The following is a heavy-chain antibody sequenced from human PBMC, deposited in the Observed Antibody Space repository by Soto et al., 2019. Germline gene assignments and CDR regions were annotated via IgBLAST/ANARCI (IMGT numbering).Heavy chain of an antibody. CDR3: ASSSRWGCAEYWYDMDV. J-gene: IGHJ6*02. D-gene: IGHD6-19*01. Sequence: QAQLVQSGAEVKKPGASVKVSCKASGYTFTSYAIHWVRQAPGQRLEWMGWINAGKGNIKYSQKCQVIVTLTTATSASTTYMELSSLRSEDTSLYYCASSSRWGCAEYWYDMDVWGHWTTVTVSS. CDR2: INAGKGNI. V-gene: IGHV1-3*01. CDR1: GYTFTSYA.